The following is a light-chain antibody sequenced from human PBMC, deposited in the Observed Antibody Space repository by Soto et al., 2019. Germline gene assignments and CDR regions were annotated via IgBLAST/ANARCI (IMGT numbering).Light chain of an antibody. Sequence: QSVLTQPPSVSAAPGQKVTISCSGSSSNIGNNYVSWYQQLPGTAPKLLSYDNNKRPSGIPDRFSGSKSGTSATLGITGLQTGDEADYYCGTGDSSLSAGGVFGGGTKLTVL. CDR1: SSNIGNNY. V-gene: IGLV1-51*01. CDR3: GTGDSSLSAGGV. J-gene: IGLJ3*02. CDR2: DNN.